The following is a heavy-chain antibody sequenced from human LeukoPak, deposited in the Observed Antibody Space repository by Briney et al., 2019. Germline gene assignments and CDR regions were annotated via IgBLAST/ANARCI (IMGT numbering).Heavy chain of an antibody. CDR1: GFTFSDYY. D-gene: IGHD6-19*01. CDR2: ISSSGSTI. CDR3: ARAPAVAGTRVGWFDP. V-gene: IGHV3-11*01. J-gene: IGHJ5*02. Sequence: GGSLRLSCAASGFTFSDYYMSWIRQAPGKGLEWVSYISSSGSTIYYADSVKGRFTISRDNAKNSLYLQMNSLRAEDTAVYYCARAPAVAGTRVGWFDPWGQGTLVTVSS.